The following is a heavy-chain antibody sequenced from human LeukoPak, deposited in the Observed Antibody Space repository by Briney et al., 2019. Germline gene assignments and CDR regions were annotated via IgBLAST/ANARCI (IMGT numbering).Heavy chain of an antibody. CDR3: ARGHVDIVATPGAFDY. V-gene: IGHV4-39*07. D-gene: IGHD5-12*01. CDR2: IYYSGST. Sequence: SETLSLTCTVSGGSISSSSYYWGWIRQPPGKGLEWIGSIYYSGSTYYNPSLKSRVTISVDTSKNQFSLKLSSVTAADTAVYYCARGHVDIVATPGAFDYWGQGTLVTVSS. CDR1: GGSISSSSYY. J-gene: IGHJ4*02.